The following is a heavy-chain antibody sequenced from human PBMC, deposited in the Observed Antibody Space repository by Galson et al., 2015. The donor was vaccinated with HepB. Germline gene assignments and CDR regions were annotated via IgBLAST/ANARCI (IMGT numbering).Heavy chain of an antibody. CDR2: ISGSGTRT. Sequence: SLRLSCAASGFTFSSYAMSWVRQAPGKGLEWVSGISGSGTRTHYADSVRGRFTISRDNAKDSVYLQLDSLRAEDTAVYYCARRISLVRGIITKPDYYYGMDVWGQGTTVTVAS. CDR3: ARRISLVRGIITKPDYYYGMDV. CDR1: GFTFSSYA. D-gene: IGHD3-10*01. V-gene: IGHV3-23*01. J-gene: IGHJ6*02.